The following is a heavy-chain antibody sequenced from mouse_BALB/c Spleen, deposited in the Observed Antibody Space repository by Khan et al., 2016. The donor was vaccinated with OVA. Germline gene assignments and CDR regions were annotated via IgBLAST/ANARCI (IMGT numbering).Heavy chain of an antibody. Sequence: EVQLQESGGGLVKPGGPLKLSCAASGFTFSTYAMSWVRQTPEKRLEWVATISSRGDYTYYPDSVKGRFTISRDNSKNTLYLQMRSLRSKDTAIYYCARHSYGPFAYWGQGTLVTVSA. V-gene: IGHV5-9-3*01. D-gene: IGHD1-1*01. J-gene: IGHJ3*01. CDR1: GFTFSTYA. CDR3: ARHSYGPFAY. CDR2: ISSRGDYT.